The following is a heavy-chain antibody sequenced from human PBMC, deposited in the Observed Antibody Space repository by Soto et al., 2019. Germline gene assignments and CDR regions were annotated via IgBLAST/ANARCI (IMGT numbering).Heavy chain of an antibody. D-gene: IGHD6-25*01. J-gene: IGHJ5*02. CDR1: GGSISKFY. CDR3: VRDGSKSRRDWFDP. CDR2: VYATGTT. V-gene: IGHV4-4*07. Sequence: SETLSLTCNVAGGSISKFYWAWFRKTAGNGLEWRGRVYATGTTDYNPSLRSRVAMSVDISKKTFSLRLRSVTGADSGVYYCVRDGSKSRRDWFDPWGQGILVTVSS.